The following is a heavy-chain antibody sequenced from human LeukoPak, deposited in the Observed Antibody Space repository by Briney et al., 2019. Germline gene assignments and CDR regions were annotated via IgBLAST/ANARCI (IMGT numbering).Heavy chain of an antibody. V-gene: IGHV3-53*01. CDR3: AREKRYCSGGSCYSDAFDI. CDR1: GFPFSSYS. CDR2: IYSGGST. Sequence: PGGSLRLSCAASGFPFSSYSMTWVRQAPGKGLEWVSVIYSGGSTYYADSVKGRFTISRDNSKNTLYLQMNSLRAEDTAVYYCAREKRYCSGGSCYSDAFDIWGQGTMVTVSS. J-gene: IGHJ3*02. D-gene: IGHD2-15*01.